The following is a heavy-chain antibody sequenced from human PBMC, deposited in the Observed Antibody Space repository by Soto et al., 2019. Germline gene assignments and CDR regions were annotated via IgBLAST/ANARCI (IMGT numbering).Heavy chain of an antibody. CDR1: GTIFSSYT. CDR3: ARGLGGRMDD. Sequence: QVQLVQSGAEVKKPVSSVRVSCKASGTIFSSYTISWVRQAPGQGLEWMGRIIPILGETNSAQKFQGRVTLTADKSTNTSYIELNSLRLEDTALYYCARGLGGRMDDWGQGTTVTVSS. CDR2: IIPILGET. J-gene: IGHJ6*02. V-gene: IGHV1-69*08. D-gene: IGHD3-16*01.